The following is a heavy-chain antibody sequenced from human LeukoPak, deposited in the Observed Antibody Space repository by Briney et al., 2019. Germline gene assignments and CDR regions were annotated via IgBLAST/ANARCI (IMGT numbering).Heavy chain of an antibody. CDR3: ARDNLGSSGYYYYGMDV. D-gene: IGHD3-22*01. CDR2: INPSGGST. V-gene: IGHV1-46*01. Sequence: GASVKVSCKASGYTFTSYYMHWVRQVPGQGLEWMGLINPSGGSTYYAQKFLGRVSMTSDTSTNRVYMELNSLSAEDTAVYYCARDNLGSSGYYYYGMDVWGQGTTVTVSS. J-gene: IGHJ6*02. CDR1: GYTFTSYY.